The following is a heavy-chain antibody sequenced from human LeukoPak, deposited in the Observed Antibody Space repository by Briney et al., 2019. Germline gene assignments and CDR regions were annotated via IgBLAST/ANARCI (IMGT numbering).Heavy chain of an antibody. CDR3: ARPRGPYGDYSLGY. Sequence: GGSLRLSCAASGFTFSSYAMHWVRQAPGKGLEWVAVISYDGSNKYYADSVKGRFTISRDNSKNTLYLQMNSLRAEDTAVYYCARPRGPYGDYSLGYWGQGTLVTVSS. J-gene: IGHJ4*02. CDR2: ISYDGSNK. CDR1: GFTFSSYA. V-gene: IGHV3-30-3*01. D-gene: IGHD4-17*01.